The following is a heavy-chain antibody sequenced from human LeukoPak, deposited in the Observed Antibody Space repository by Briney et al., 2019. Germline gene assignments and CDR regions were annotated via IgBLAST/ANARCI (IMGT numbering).Heavy chain of an antibody. CDR1: GFTFDDYG. CDR3: AKYSRYDYVGQIDY. J-gene: IGHJ4*02. Sequence: GGSLRLSCAASGFTFDDYGMSWVRQAPGKGLEWVSGINWNGGSTGYADSVKGRFTISRDNSKNTLYLQMNSLRAEDTAIYYCAKYSRYDYVGQIDYWGQGTLVTVSS. CDR2: INWNGGST. D-gene: IGHD4-17*01. V-gene: IGHV3-20*04.